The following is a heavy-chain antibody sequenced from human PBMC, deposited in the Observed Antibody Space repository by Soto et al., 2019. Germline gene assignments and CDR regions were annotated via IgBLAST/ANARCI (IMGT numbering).Heavy chain of an antibody. CDR3: ARVLGGRLVRGQYYFDY. J-gene: IGHJ4*02. CDR1: GFTFSSYW. CDR2: INSDGSST. Sequence: HPGGSLRLSCAASGFTFSSYWMHWVRQAPGKGLVWVSRINSDGSSTSYADSVKGRFTISRDNAKNTLYLQMNSLRAEDTAVYYCARVLGGRLVRGQYYFDYWGQGTLVTVSS. V-gene: IGHV3-74*01. D-gene: IGHD6-19*01.